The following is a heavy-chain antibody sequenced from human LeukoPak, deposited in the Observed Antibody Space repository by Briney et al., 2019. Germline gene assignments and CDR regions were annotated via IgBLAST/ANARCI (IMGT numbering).Heavy chain of an antibody. V-gene: IGHV3-21*01. CDR3: ARVGGSSGWNLGWFDP. CDR1: GFTFSSYS. J-gene: IGHJ5*02. D-gene: IGHD6-19*01. CDR2: ISSSSSYI. Sequence: GGSLRLSCAASGFTFSSYSMNWVRQAPGKGLEWVSSISSSSSYIYYADSVKGRFTISRDNAKNSLYLQMNSLRAEGTAVYYCARVGGSSGWNLGWFDPWGQGTLVTVSS.